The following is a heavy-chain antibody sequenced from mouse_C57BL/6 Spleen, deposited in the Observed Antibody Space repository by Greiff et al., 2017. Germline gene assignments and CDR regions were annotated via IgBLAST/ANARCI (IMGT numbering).Heavy chain of an antibody. V-gene: IGHV1-39*01. CDR3: ARSGSGWYVDV. D-gene: IGHD3-1*01. Sequence: EVQLQQSGPELVKPGASVKISCKASGYSFTDYNMNWVKQSNGKSLEWIGVINPNYGTTSYNQKFKGKATLTVDQAASQAYMQLISLTSEDSAVYYGARSGSGWYVDVWGTGTTVTVSS. J-gene: IGHJ1*03. CDR2: INPNYGTT. CDR1: GYSFTDYN.